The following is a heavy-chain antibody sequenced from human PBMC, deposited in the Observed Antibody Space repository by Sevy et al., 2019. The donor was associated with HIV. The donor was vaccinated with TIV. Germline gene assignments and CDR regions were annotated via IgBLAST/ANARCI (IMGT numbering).Heavy chain of an antibody. J-gene: IGHJ4*02. CDR1: GGSVSNGDYY. Sequence: SETLSLTCDVSGGSVSNGDYYWSWIRQPPGKGLEWFGSIYYSGSGYYNPFLKSRVTISVDTSKNQFSLKLKSVTAADTAIYYCASKRGYTHGPFESWGQGTLVTVSS. CDR3: ASKRGYTHGPFES. D-gene: IGHD5-12*01. CDR2: IYYSGSG. V-gene: IGHV4-30-4*01.